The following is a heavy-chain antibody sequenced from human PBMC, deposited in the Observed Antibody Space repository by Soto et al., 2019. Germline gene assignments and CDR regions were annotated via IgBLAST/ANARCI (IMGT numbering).Heavy chain of an antibody. CDR3: ALSPGGAVSWFAP. CDR2: TIPMSGKT. D-gene: IGHD3-16*01. Sequence: QVQLMQSGAEVKKPGSSVRVSCKASGGSFSAYGFCWIRQAPGQGLEWVGGTIPMSGKTHYAQKFQDRVTITEVKSTTTISLDMSRLRSEDTAIYYCALSPGGAVSWFAPWRPGHLVIVSS. V-gene: IGHV1-69*06. CDR1: GGSFSAYG. J-gene: IGHJ5*02.